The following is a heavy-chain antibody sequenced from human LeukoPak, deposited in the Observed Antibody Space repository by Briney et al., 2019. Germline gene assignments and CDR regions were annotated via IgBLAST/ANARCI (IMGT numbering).Heavy chain of an antibody. Sequence: GGSLRLSCAASGFTFSRYWMTWVRQAPGKGLEWVSSISSSSSYIYYADSVKGRFTISRDNAKNSLYLQMNSLRAEDTAVYYCAELGITMIGGVWGKGTTVTISS. V-gene: IGHV3-21*01. CDR1: GFTFSRYW. D-gene: IGHD3-10*02. CDR3: AELGITMIGGV. J-gene: IGHJ6*04. CDR2: ISSSSSYI.